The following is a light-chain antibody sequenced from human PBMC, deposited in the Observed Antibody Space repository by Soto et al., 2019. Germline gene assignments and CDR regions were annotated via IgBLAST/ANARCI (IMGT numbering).Light chain of an antibody. J-gene: IGKJ3*01. CDR3: QQYNSYSRT. CDR1: QSISSW. V-gene: IGKV1-5*01. CDR2: DAS. Sequence: DIQMTHSPSTLSASVGDRVTITCRASQSISSWLAWYQQKPGKAPKLLIYDASGLESGVPSRFSGSGSGTEFTLTISSLQPDDFATYYCQQYNSYSRTFGPGTKVDIK.